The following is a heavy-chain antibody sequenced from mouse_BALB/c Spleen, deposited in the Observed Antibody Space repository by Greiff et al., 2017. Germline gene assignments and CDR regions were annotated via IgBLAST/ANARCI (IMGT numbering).Heavy chain of an antibody. CDR1: GYTFTSYW. CDR3: AITTATKAY. V-gene: IGHV1-7*01. J-gene: IGHJ3*01. Sequence: QVQLKQSGAELAKPGASVKMSCKASGYTFTSYWMHWVKQRPGQGLEWIGYINPSTGYTEYNQKFKDKATLTADKSSSTAYMQLSSLTSEDSAVYYCAITTATKAYWGQGTLVTVSA. CDR2: INPSTGYT. D-gene: IGHD1-2*01.